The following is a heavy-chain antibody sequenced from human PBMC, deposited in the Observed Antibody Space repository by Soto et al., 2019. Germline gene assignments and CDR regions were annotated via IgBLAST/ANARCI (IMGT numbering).Heavy chain of an antibody. V-gene: IGHV4-61*01. CDR1: GDSVSSGTYY. CDR3: ASASENLIIQPKFDS. D-gene: IGHD5-18*01. J-gene: IGHJ4*02. CDR2: IYYSGST. Sequence: QVQLQESGPGLVKPSETLSLTCTVSGDSVSSGTYYWSWIRQPPEKGLEWIGYIYYSGSTNYNPSMKSRVTTSVDTSKNQFSLILNSLTAADAAGYYWASASENLIIQPKFDSGGQGSLVTVSS.